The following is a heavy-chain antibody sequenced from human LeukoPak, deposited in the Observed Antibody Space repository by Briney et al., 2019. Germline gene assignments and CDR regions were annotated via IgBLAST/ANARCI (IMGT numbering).Heavy chain of an antibody. J-gene: IGHJ4*02. CDR3: TRLHSSSSAQIAY. Sequence: GGSLKLSCAASGFTFSGSAMHWVRQASGKGLEWVGRIRSKANSYATAYAASVKGRFTISRDDSKNTAYLQMNSLKTEDTAVYYCTRLHSSSSAQIAYWGQGTLVTVSS. CDR1: GFTFSGSA. V-gene: IGHV3-73*01. D-gene: IGHD6-6*01. CDR2: IRSKANSYAT.